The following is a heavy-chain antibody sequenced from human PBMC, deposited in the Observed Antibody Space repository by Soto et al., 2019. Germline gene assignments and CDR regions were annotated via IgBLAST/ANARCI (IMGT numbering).Heavy chain of an antibody. CDR3: ARITYGDYYYYYYGMDV. Sequence: SETLSLTCTVSGGSISSYYWSWIRQPPGKGLEWIRYIYYSGSTNYNPSLKSRVTISVDTSKNQFSLKLSSVTAADTAVYYCARITYGDYYYYYYGMDVWGQGTTVNVSS. D-gene: IGHD4-17*01. V-gene: IGHV4-59*01. J-gene: IGHJ6*02. CDR2: IYYSGST. CDR1: GGSISSYY.